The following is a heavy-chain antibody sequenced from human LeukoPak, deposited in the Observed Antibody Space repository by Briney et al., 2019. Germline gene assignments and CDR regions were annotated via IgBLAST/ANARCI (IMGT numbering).Heavy chain of an antibody. V-gene: IGHV3-21*01. J-gene: IGHJ3*02. CDR3: ARGVWDNWNMNQAVGAFDI. D-gene: IGHD1-20*01. CDR2: ISSSSSYI. CDR1: GVTFSSYS. Sequence: PGGSLRLSCAASGVTFSSYSMNWVRQAPGKGLEWVSSISSSSSYIYYADSVKGRFTISRDNAKNSLYLQMNSLRAEDTAVYYCARGVWDNWNMNQAVGAFDIWGQGTMVTVSS.